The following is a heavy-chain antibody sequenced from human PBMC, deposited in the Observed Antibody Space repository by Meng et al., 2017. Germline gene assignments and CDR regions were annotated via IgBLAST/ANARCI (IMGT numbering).Heavy chain of an antibody. V-gene: IGHV3-64*01. D-gene: IGHD2-15*01. CDR1: GFTFSSYA. CDR3: ARYACSGGSCYAGY. Sequence: GGSLRLSCAASGFTFSSYAMHWVRQAPGKGLEYVSAISSNGGSTYYANSVKGRFPISRDNSKNTLYLQMGSLRAEDMAVYYCARYACSGGSCYAGYWGQGKRVNGSS. J-gene: IGHJ4*03. CDR2: ISSNGGST.